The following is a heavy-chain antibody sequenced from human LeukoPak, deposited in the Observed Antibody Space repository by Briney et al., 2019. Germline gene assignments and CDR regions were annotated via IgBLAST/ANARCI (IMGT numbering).Heavy chain of an antibody. V-gene: IGHV3-11*01. CDR1: GFTFSDYY. CDR2: ISSSGSTI. CDR3: ARRDGYNWGYYYYYYMDV. D-gene: IGHD5-24*01. J-gene: IGHJ6*03. Sequence: GGSLRLSCAASGFTFSDYYMSWIRQAPGKGLEWVSYISSSGSTIYYAASVKGRFTISRDNAKNSLYLQMNSLRAEDTAVYYCARRDGYNWGYYYYYYMDVWGKGTTVTVSS.